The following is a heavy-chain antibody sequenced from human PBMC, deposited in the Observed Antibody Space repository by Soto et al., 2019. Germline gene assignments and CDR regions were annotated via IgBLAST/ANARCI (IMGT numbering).Heavy chain of an antibody. J-gene: IGHJ5*02. D-gene: IGHD3-10*01. CDR1: GFTFSSYA. CDR2: ISGSGGST. V-gene: IGHV3-23*01. Sequence: HPGGSLRLSCAASGFTFSSYAMSWVRQAPGKGLEWVSAISGSGGSTYYADSVKGRFTISRDNSKNTLYLQMNSLRAEDTAVYYSAKDQGSPVATMVRGVSLSWGQGTLVTVS. CDR3: AKDQGSPVATMVRGVSLS.